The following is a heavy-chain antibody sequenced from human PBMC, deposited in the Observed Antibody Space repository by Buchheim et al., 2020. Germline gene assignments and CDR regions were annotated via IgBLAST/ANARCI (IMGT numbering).Heavy chain of an antibody. D-gene: IGHD2-15*01. CDR3: ARSEDIVVVVANYYFDY. Sequence: QVQLVQSEAEVKKPGSSVKVSCKASGGTFSSYAISWVRQAPGQGLEWMGGIIPIFGTANYAQKFQGRVTITADESTSPAHMELSSLRSEDTAVYYCARSEDIVVVVANYYFDYWGQGTL. CDR1: GGTFSSYA. V-gene: IGHV1-69*01. J-gene: IGHJ4*02. CDR2: IIPIFGTA.